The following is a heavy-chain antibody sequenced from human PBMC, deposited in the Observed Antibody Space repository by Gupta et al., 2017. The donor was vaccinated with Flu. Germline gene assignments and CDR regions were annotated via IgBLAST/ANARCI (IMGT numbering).Heavy chain of an antibody. J-gene: IGHJ4*02. Sequence: VRQAPGKGLEWVSVIYSGGGTYYADSVKGRFTISRDNSKDTLYLQMNNLGAEDTALYYCARASSALRRGIDYWGQGTLVTVSS. D-gene: IGHD3-16*01. CDR3: ARASSALRRGIDY. CDR2: IYSGGGT. V-gene: IGHV3-53*01.